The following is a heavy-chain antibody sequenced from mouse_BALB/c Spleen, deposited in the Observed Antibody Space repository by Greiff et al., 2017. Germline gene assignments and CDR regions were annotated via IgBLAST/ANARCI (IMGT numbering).Heavy chain of an antibody. V-gene: IGHV1S81*02. CDR2: INPSNGGT. Sequence: QVQLQQPGAELVKPGASVKLSCKASGYTFTSYYMYWVKQRPGQGLEWIGGINPSNGGTNFNEKFKSKATLTVDKSSSTAYMQLSSLTSEDSAVYYCTRSNYRYDGYWYFDVWGAGTTVTVSS. D-gene: IGHD2-14*01. CDR3: TRSNYRYDGYWYFDV. J-gene: IGHJ1*01. CDR1: GYTFTSYY.